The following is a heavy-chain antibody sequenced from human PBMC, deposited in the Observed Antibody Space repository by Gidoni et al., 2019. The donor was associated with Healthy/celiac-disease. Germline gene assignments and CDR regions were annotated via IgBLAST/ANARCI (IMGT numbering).Heavy chain of an antibody. J-gene: IGHJ4*02. Sequence: QLQLQESGPGLVKPSQTLSLTCTVSGRSISSGGYYWSWLRQPPGKGLEWIGYIYYSGRTYYNPSLKCLVTISVDMSKNQFSLKLSSVPAADTAVYYCAGGGVRGHFDYWGQGTLVTVSS. CDR1: GRSISSGGYY. CDR2: IYYSGRT. V-gene: IGHV4-31*01. D-gene: IGHD3-16*01. CDR3: AGGGVRGHFDY.